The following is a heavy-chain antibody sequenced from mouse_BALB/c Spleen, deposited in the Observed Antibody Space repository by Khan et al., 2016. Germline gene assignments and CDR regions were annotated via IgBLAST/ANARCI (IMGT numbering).Heavy chain of an antibody. CDR2: IDPETGDT. CDR3: AESAMITSFAY. V-gene: IGHV14-4*02. J-gene: IGHJ3*01. CDR1: GFNIKDYY. D-gene: IGHD2-4*01. Sequence: VQLLQSGAELVRSGASVKLSCTASGFNIKDYYMHWVKQRPEQGLEWIGWIDPETGDTEYAPKFQGKATMTADTSSNTAYLQLSSLTSEDTAVYYCAESAMITSFAYWGQGTLVTVSA.